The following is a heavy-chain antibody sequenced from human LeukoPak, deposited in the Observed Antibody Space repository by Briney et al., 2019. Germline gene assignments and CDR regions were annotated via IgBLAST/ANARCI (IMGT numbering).Heavy chain of an antibody. V-gene: IGHV4-34*01. D-gene: IGHD2-2*01. CDR2: INHSGST. CDR3: ARIRGIVVVPAAPKANWFDH. J-gene: IGHJ5*02. Sequence: SETLSLTCAVYCGSFSGYYWSWIRQPPGKGLEWIGEINHSGSTNYNPSLKSRVTISVDTSKNQFSLKLSSVTAADTAVYYCARIRGIVVVPAAPKANWFDHWGQGTLVTVSS. CDR1: CGSFSGYY.